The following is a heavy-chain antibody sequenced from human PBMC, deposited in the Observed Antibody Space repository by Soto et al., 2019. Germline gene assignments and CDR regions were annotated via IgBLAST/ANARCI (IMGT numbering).Heavy chain of an antibody. J-gene: IGHJ4*02. V-gene: IGHV1-18*01. CDR3: ARVGYYGSGSYTPFDY. Sequence: ASVKVSCKASGYTFTSYGISWVRQAPGQGLEWMGWISAYNGNTNYAQKLQGRVTMTTDTSTSTAYMELRSLRSDDTAVYYCARVGYYGSGSYTPFDYWGQGTLVTVSS. D-gene: IGHD3-10*01. CDR2: ISAYNGNT. CDR1: GYTFTSYG.